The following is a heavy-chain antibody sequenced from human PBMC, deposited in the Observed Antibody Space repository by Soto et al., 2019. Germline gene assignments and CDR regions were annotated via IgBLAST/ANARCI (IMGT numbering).Heavy chain of an antibody. CDR3: ARGHNLGGSTFDI. V-gene: IGHV4-34*01. CDR1: GGSLSGYY. D-gene: IGHD3-16*01. Sequence: SETLSLTCAVYGGSLSGYYWSWIRQPPGRGLEWIGEINHNGSTNYNPSLKSRVAISLDTSKKQFSLKLNSVTAADTAVYYCARGHNLGGSTFDIWGQGTLVTVSS. CDR2: INHNGST. J-gene: IGHJ3*02.